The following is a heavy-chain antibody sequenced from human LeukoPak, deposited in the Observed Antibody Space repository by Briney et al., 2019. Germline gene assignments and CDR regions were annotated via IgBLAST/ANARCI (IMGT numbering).Heavy chain of an antibody. V-gene: IGHV1-46*01. CDR3: AATSGSYQRWYVY. J-gene: IGHJ4*02. CDR1: GYTFTSNY. D-gene: IGHD1-26*01. Sequence: ASVTVSCKASGYTFTSNYIHWVRQAPGQGLEWMGMIYPRDGSTSYAQKFQGRVTVTRDTSTSTVHMELSSLRSEDTAVYYCAATSGSYQRWYVYWGQGTLVTVSS. CDR2: IYPRDGST.